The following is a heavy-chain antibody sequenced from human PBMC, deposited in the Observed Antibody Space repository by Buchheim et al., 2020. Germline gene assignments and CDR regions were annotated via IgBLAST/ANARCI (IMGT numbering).Heavy chain of an antibody. CDR1: GFTFSKYM. V-gene: IGHV3-23*01. CDR3: AWGWLIL. Sequence: EEQLLESGGGLVQPGGSLRLSCAASGFTFSKYMMNWVRQAPGKGLEWVSVISASVGYTYYADSFKGRFTISRANSKNRLYLQVNNLRPEDTAVYYCAWGWLILGGQGTL. D-gene: IGHD6-19*01. CDR2: ISASVGYT. J-gene: IGHJ4*02.